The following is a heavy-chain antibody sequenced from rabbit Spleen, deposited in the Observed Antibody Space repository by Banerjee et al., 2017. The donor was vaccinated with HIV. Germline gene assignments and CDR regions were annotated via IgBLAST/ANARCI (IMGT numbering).Heavy chain of an antibody. V-gene: IGHV1S45*01. CDR3: ARHLSDDDGGYYANL. Sequence: QEQLAESGGDLVKPEGSLTLTCTASGFSFSSSYWICWVRQAPGKGLEWIACRYAGSSGSTYSANWAKGRFTISKTSSTTVTLQMTGLTAADTATYFCARHLSDDDGGYYANLWGQGTLVTVS. D-gene: IGHD1-1*01. J-gene: IGHJ4*01. CDR1: GFSFSSSYW. CDR2: RYAGSSGST.